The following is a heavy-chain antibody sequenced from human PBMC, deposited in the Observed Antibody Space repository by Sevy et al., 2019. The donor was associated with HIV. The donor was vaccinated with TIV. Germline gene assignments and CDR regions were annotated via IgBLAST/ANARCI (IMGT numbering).Heavy chain of an antibody. V-gene: IGHV3-7*04. D-gene: IGHD3-22*01. Sequence: GGSLRLSCAASGFSFSHYWMHWVRQAPGKGLEWVANIKQDESEKYYVASVKGRFTISRDNAKNSVYLQMNSLIPKDTAIYYCARGNSGSFDYWGQGTLVTVSS. CDR1: GFSFSHYW. CDR2: IKQDESEK. CDR3: ARGNSGSFDY. J-gene: IGHJ4*02.